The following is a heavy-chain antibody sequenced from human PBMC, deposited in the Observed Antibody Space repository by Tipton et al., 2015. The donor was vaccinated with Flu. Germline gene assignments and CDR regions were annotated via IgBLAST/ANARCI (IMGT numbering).Heavy chain of an antibody. CDR3: ARGSGYANVYLDY. D-gene: IGHD5-12*01. CDR1: GGSFSGYY. CDR2: INHSGST. Sequence: TLSLTCAVYGGSFSGYYWNWIRQPPGKGLEWIGEINHSGSTNYNPSLKSRVTISVDTSKNQFSLKVRSLTAADTAVYYCARGSGYANVYLDYWGRGNLVTVSS. J-gene: IGHJ4*02. V-gene: IGHV4-34*01.